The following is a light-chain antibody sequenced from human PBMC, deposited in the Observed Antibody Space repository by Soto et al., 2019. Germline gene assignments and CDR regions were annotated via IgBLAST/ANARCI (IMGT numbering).Light chain of an antibody. J-gene: IGKJ1*01. CDR2: AAS. Sequence: QMTQSPSSLSASVGDRVTITCRASQAIRNDLGWYQQKPGKAPKLLVYAASSLQSGVPSRFSGSASGTDFTLTISSLQPEDFATYYCLQDYTYPWTFGQGTKVDIK. V-gene: IGKV1-6*01. CDR3: LQDYTYPWT. CDR1: QAIRND.